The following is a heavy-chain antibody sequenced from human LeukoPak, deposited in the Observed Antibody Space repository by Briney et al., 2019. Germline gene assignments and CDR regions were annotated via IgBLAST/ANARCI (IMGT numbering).Heavy chain of an antibody. Sequence: SETLSLTCTVSGGSISSSSYYWGWIRQPPGKGLEWIGSIYYSGSTYYNPSLKSRVTISVDTSKNQFSLKLSSVTAADTAVYYCAREGVGGAPTEITMVRGVNWWHAFDIWGQGTMVTVSS. CDR2: IYYSGST. V-gene: IGHV4-39*07. CDR3: AREGVGGAPTEITMVRGVNWWHAFDI. D-gene: IGHD3-10*01. J-gene: IGHJ3*02. CDR1: GGSISSSSYY.